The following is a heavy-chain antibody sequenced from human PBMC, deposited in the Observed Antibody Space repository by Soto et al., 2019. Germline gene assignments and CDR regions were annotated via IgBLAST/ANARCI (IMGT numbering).Heavy chain of an antibody. D-gene: IGHD3-22*01. CDR2: TYYSGST. CDR3: ARDRYYYDSSGYLRAWFDP. V-gene: IGHV4-59*01. CDR1: GGSISSYY. J-gene: IGHJ5*02. Sequence: SETLSLTCTVSGGSISSYYWSWIRQPPGKGLEWIGYTYYSGSTNYNPSLKSRVTISVDTSKNQFSLKLSSVTAADTAVYYCARDRYYYDSSGYLRAWFDPWGQGTLVTVS.